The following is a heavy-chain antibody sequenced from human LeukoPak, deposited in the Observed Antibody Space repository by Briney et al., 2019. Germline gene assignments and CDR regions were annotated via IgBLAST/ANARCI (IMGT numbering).Heavy chain of an antibody. CDR1: GFTLSSYS. CDR3: ARVLLWFGESYYGMDV. Sequence: GGSLRLSCAASGFTLSSYSRNWVRQAPGKGLEWVSSISSSSSYIYYADPVKGRFTISRDNANNSLYLHMNSLRAEDTAVYYCARVLLWFGESYYGMDVWGKGTTVTVSS. J-gene: IGHJ6*04. D-gene: IGHD3-10*01. V-gene: IGHV3-21*01. CDR2: ISSSSSYI.